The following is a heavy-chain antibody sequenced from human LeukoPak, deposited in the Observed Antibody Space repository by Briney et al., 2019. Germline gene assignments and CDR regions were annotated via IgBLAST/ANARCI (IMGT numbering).Heavy chain of an antibody. J-gene: IGHJ6*02. D-gene: IGHD4-17*01. CDR1: GFTFSSYG. CDR2: ISYDGSNK. V-gene: IGHV3-30*18. CDR3: AKDLVVTVRYYYYGMDV. Sequence: GRSLRLSCAASGFTFSSYGMHWVRQAPGKGLEWVAVISYDGSNKYYADSVKGRFTISRDNSKNTLYLQMNSLRAEDTAVYHCAKDLVVTVRYYYYGMDVWGQGTTVTVSS.